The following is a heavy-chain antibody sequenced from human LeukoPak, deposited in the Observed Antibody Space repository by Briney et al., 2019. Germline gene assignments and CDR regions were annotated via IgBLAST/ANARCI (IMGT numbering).Heavy chain of an antibody. J-gene: IGHJ5*02. V-gene: IGHV3-30*02. D-gene: IGHD2-21*01. CDR1: GFTFSSYS. CDR3: AKLIAYCGGDCSNWFDP. Sequence: GGSLRLSCAASGFTFSSYSMHWVRQAPGKGLEWVAFIRYDGSNKYYADSVKGRFTISRDNSKNTLYLQMNSLRAEDTAVYYCAKLIAYCGGDCSNWFDPWGQGTLVTVSS. CDR2: IRYDGSNK.